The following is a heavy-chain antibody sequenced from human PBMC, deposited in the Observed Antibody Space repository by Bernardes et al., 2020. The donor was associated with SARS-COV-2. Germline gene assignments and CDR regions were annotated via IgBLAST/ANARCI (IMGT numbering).Heavy chain of an antibody. D-gene: IGHD2-15*01. CDR1: GYTFTGHY. V-gene: IGHV1-2*04. J-gene: IGHJ5*02. Sequence: ASVKVSCKASGYTFTGHYMHWVRQAPGQGLEWMGWINPNSGGTNYAQKFQGWVTMTRDTSISTAYMELSRLRSDDTAVYYCARDLCSGGSCYSWWFDPWGQGTLVTVSS. CDR3: ARDLCSGGSCYSWWFDP. CDR2: INPNSGGT.